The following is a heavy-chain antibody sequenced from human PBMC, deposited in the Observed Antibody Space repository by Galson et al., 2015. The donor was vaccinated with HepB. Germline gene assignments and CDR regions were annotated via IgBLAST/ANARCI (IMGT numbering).Heavy chain of an antibody. Sequence: CLRLSCAASGFIFSNYGMQWVRQAPGKGLEWVAHIWHDGTYKHYADSVKGRFTISRDNAKNTLFLQMNSLRAEDTAVYYCARDSGNGGSQDWGQGTLVSVSS. CDR1: GFIFSNYG. D-gene: IGHD2-8*01. J-gene: IGHJ4*02. V-gene: IGHV3-33*01. CDR3: ARDSGNGGSQD. CDR2: IWHDGTYK.